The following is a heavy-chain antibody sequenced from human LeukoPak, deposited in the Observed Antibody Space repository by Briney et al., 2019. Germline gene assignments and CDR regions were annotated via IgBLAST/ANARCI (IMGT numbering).Heavy chain of an antibody. CDR1: GGSISSYY. CDR2: IYTSGST. D-gene: IGHD6-13*01. J-gene: IGHJ3*02. Sequence: RPSETLSLTCTVSGGSISSYYWSWIRQPAGKGLEWIGRIYTSGSTNYNPSLKSRVTISVDTSKNQFSLKLSSVTAADTAVYYCARGLRSNREAAAGSNGADAFDIWGQGTMVTVSS. V-gene: IGHV4-4*07. CDR3: ARGLRSNREAAAGSNGADAFDI.